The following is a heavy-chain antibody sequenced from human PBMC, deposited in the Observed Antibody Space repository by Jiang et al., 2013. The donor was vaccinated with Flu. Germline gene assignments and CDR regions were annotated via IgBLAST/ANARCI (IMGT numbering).Heavy chain of an antibody. D-gene: IGHD2-2*01. Sequence: SGAEVKKPGSSVKVSCKASGGTFSSYTISWVRQAPGQGLEWMGRIIPILGIANYAQKFQGRVTITADKSTSTAYMELSSLRSEDTAVYYCARTYCSSTSCYYYYYYGMDVWGQGTTVTVSS. CDR3: ARTYCSSTSCYYYYYYGMDV. J-gene: IGHJ6*02. V-gene: IGHV1-69*04. CDR2: IIPILGIA. CDR1: GGTFSSYT.